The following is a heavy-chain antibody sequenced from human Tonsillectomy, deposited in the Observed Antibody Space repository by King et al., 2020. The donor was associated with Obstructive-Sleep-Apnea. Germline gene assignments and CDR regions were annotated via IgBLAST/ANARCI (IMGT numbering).Heavy chain of an antibody. CDR1: GGSISSSDYY. CDR3: AGHGSGWKLFDY. J-gene: IGHJ4*02. V-gene: IGHV4-39*01. D-gene: IGHD6-19*01. CDR2: VYYSGST. Sequence: PLQESGPGLVKPSETLSLTCTVSGGSISSSDYYWGWIRQPPGKGLEWIGSVYYSGSTYYNPSLKSRVTISVDTSKNQFSLRVNSVTAADTAVYYCAGHGSGWKLFDYWGQGSLVTVSS.